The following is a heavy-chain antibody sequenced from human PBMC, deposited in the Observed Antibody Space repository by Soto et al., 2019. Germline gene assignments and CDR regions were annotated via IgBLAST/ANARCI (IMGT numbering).Heavy chain of an antibody. CDR2: IYYSGST. V-gene: IGHV4-59*01. CDR3: ARDRGYSYGYMNWFDP. D-gene: IGHD5-18*01. CDR1: GGPISSYY. J-gene: IGHJ5*02. Sequence: TSETLSLTCTVSGGPISSYYWSWIRQPPGKGLEWIGYIYYSGSTNYNPSLKSRVTISVDTSKNQFSLKLSSVTAADTAVYYCARDRGYSYGYMNWFDPWGQGTLVTVS.